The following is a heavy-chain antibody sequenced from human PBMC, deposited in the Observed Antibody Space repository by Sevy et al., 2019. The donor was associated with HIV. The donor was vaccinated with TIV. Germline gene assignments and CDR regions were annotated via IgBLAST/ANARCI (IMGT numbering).Heavy chain of an antibody. CDR3: AKPGKFSGSYLDAFDI. D-gene: IGHD1-26*01. CDR2: ISYDGGNK. J-gene: IGHJ3*02. V-gene: IGHV3-30*18. Sequence: GSLRLSCAASGFTFSKYGMHWVRQAPGKGLEWVAVISYDGGNKYHADSVKGRFTISKDNFKNTLYLQMNSLRAEDTAIYYCAKPGKFSGSYLDAFDIWGQGTMVTVSS. CDR1: GFTFSKYG.